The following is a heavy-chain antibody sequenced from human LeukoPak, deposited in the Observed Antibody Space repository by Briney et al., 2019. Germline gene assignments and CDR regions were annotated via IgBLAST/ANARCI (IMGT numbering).Heavy chain of an antibody. D-gene: IGHD3-9*01. Sequence: SETLSLTCTVSGGSISSSSYYWGWIRQPPGKGLERIGSIYYSGSTYYNPSLKSRVTISVDTSKNQFSLKLSSVTAADTAVYYCARETYYDILTGYRAPNWFDPWGQGTLVTVSS. CDR1: GGSISSSSYY. V-gene: IGHV4-39*02. CDR3: ARETYYDILTGYRAPNWFDP. CDR2: IYYSGST. J-gene: IGHJ5*02.